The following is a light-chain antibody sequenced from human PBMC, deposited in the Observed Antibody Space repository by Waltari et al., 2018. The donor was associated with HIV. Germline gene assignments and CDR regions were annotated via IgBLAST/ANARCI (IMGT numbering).Light chain of an antibody. CDR3: SSYTINSTLV. V-gene: IGLV2-18*02. CDR1: SSDIGSYDR. J-gene: IGLJ2*01. Sequence: QSALTQPPSVSGSPGQSVTLSCTGTSSDIGSYDRVSWYQQPPGTAPKLMISEVNNRPSGVPDRFSGSKSGNTASLTISGLQAEDEADYFCSSYTINSTLVFGGGTKVTVL. CDR2: EVN.